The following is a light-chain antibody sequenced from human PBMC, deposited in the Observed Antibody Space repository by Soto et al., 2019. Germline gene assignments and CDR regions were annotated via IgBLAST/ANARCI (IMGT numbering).Light chain of an antibody. CDR2: EVT. CDR1: SSDVGRYNY. J-gene: IGLJ2*01. V-gene: IGLV2-14*01. Sequence: QSVLTQPASVSGSPGQSITISCTGTSSDVGRYNYVSWYQLFPGKAPKLMIYEVTNRPSGVSDRFSGSKSGNTASLTISGLQAEDEAHYYCSSYTGTNLVFGGGTKLTVL. CDR3: SSYTGTNLV.